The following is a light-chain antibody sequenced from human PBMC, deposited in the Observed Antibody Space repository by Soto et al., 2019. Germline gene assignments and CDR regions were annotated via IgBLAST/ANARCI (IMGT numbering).Light chain of an antibody. Sequence: QSVLTQPPSASGTPGQRVTISCSGSRSNIGTYTANWYQQLPGTAPRLLIYSTNQRPSRVPARFSGSRSGTSASLAISGLQSDDEANYYCAAWDDTLNGWVFGGGTKLTV. CDR1: RSNIGTYT. CDR3: AAWDDTLNGWV. CDR2: STN. J-gene: IGLJ3*02. V-gene: IGLV1-44*01.